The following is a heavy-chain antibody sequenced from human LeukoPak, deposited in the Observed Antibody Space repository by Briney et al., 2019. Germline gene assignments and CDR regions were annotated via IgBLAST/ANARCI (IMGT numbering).Heavy chain of an antibody. CDR3: TGGSIAYYYMDV. D-gene: IGHD7-27*01. CDR2: IYYSSSN. CDR1: GGSFSSYY. J-gene: IGHJ6*03. Sequence: SETLSLTCTASGGSFSSYYRSWIRQPPGKGLEWIGNIYYSSSNNYYPAPKSRLTITVDTSNNQFSLKLSSVTAADTAVYYCTGGSIAYYYMDVWGKGTTVTISS. V-gene: IGHV4-59*01.